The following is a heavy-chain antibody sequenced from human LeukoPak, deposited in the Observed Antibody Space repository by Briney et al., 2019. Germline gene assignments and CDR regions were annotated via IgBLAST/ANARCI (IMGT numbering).Heavy chain of an antibody. CDR2: NYYSGSA. CDR3: ARHGSSWSFDY. Sequence: PSETLSLTCTVSGGSISTYYWSWMRQPPGKGLEWIGYNYYSGSANYNPSLKSRVTISIDTSKNQLSLKLNSVTAADTAVYYCARHGSSWSFDYWGQGTLVTVSS. CDR1: GGSISTYY. V-gene: IGHV4-59*08. D-gene: IGHD6-13*01. J-gene: IGHJ4*02.